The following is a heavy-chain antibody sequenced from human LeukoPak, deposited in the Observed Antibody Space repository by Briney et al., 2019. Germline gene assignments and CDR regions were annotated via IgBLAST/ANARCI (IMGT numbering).Heavy chain of an antibody. CDR3: ARACSGGNCYSDNWFDP. J-gene: IGHJ5*02. Sequence: ALVKVSCKASGYTFTGYYMHWVRQAPGQGLEWMGRINPNSGDTNYAQKFQGRVTMTRDTSISTAYMELSRLRSDDTAVYYCARACSGGNCYSDNWFDPWGQGTLVTVSS. D-gene: IGHD2-15*01. CDR1: GYTFTGYY. CDR2: INPNSGDT. V-gene: IGHV1-2*06.